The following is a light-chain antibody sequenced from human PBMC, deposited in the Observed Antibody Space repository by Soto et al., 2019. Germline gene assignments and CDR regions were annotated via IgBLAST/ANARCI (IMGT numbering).Light chain of an antibody. CDR2: DAS. J-gene: IGKJ1*01. V-gene: IGKV1-5*01. Sequence: DIQMTQSPSTLSASVGDRVTITCRASQSISNWLAWYQQRPGKAPKLLIYDASTLESGVPSRFSGSGSGTEFTLTISSLQPDDFATYYCKQYKIYSQTFGQGTKVDIK. CDR1: QSISNW. CDR3: KQYKIYSQT.